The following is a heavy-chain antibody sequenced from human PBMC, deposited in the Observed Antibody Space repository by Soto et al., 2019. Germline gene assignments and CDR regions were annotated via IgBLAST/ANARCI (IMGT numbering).Heavy chain of an antibody. J-gene: IGHJ4*02. V-gene: IGHV3-72*01. CDR3: TXISXVGATGGRYFDY. CDR2: IKNKANSYTT. D-gene: IGHD1-26*01. Sequence: VQLVESGGGLVQPGGSLRLSCAASGFIFSDHYMDWVRQAPGKGLEWVGRIKNKANSYTTEYAASVKGRFTISRDDSKNSLYLQMNSLKTEDTAVYYCTXISXVGATGGRYFDYWGQGTLLTVSS. CDR1: GFIFSDHY.